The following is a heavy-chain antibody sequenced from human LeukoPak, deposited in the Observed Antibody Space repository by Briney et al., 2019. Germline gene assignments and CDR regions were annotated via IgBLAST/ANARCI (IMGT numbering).Heavy chain of an antibody. D-gene: IGHD2-2*01. CDR1: GGSISSSSYY. CDR3: ARVSGSYVVVRAFDI. J-gene: IGHJ3*02. Sequence: SETLSLTCTVSGGSISSSSYYWGWIRQPPGKGLEWIGSIYYSGSTYYNPSLKSRVTISVDTSKNQFSLKLSSVTAADTAVYYCARVSGSYVVVRAFDIWGQGTMVTVSS. CDR2: IYYSGST. V-gene: IGHV4-39*07.